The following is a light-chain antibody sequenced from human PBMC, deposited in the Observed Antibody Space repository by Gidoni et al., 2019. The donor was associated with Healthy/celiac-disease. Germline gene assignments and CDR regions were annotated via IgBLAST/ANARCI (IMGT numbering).Light chain of an antibody. CDR3: QQRSNWPYT. J-gene: IGKJ2*01. Sequence: EIVLTQSPATLSLSPGARATLSCRASQSVSSCLAWYQQKPGQAPRLLIYEASNRATGIPARFSGSGSGTDFTLTISSLEPEDVAVYYCQQRSNWPYTFGQGTKLEIK. V-gene: IGKV3-11*01. CDR1: QSVSSC. CDR2: EAS.